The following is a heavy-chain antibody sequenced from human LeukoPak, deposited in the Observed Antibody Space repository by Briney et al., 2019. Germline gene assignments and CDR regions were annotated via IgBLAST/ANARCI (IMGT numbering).Heavy chain of an antibody. Sequence: SETLSLTCVVSGGSISSNNWWSWVRQPPGKGLEWIGEIYHGGSTNYNPSLKSRVTMSVDKSKNQFSLKLSSVTAADTAVYYCARVPYYYDSSGYYSTDPYYYYYMDVWGKGTTVTISS. V-gene: IGHV4-4*02. J-gene: IGHJ6*03. D-gene: IGHD3-22*01. CDR2: IYHGGST. CDR1: GGSISSNNW. CDR3: ARVPYYYDSSGYYSTDPYYYYYMDV.